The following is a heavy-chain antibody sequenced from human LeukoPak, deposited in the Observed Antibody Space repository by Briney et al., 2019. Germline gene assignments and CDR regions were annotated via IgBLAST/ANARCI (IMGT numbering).Heavy chain of an antibody. D-gene: IGHD3-16*01. CDR2: IYSDGRT. CDR3: ARDTGGFDY. CDR1: GFTVSNNY. J-gene: IGHJ4*02. Sequence: GGSLRLSCAASGFTVSNNYMTWVRQAPGKGLEWVSIIYSDGRTYYADSVKGRFNISRDNSKNTLYPQMSSLRAEDTAVYYCARDTGGFDYWGQGTLVTVSS. V-gene: IGHV3-53*01.